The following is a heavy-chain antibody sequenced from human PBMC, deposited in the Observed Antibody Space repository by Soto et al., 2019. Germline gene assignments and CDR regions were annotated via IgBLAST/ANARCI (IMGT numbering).Heavy chain of an antibody. CDR1: GGSISSGGYY. CDR2: IYYSGST. Sequence: PSETLPLTCTVSGGSISSGGYYWSWIRQHPGKGLEWIGYIYYSGSTYYNPSLKSRVTISVDTSKNQFSLKLSSVTAADTAVYYCARARVPAAIQYYYYYGMDVWGQGTTVTVSS. D-gene: IGHD2-2*01. CDR3: ARARVPAAIQYYYYYGMDV. V-gene: IGHV4-31*03. J-gene: IGHJ6*02.